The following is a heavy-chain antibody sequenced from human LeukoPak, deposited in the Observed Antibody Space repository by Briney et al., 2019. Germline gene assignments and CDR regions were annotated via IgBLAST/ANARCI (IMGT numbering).Heavy chain of an antibody. V-gene: IGHV4-4*02. CDR2: IYHSGSP. Sequence: SGTLSLTCAVSGGSISSNNWWGWVRQPPGKGLEWIGEIYHSGSPNYNPSLKSRVTISVDKSRNHFSLNLSSVTAADTAVYYCAREGSGCLGYWGQGTLVTVSS. J-gene: IGHJ4*02. CDR3: AREGSGCLGY. CDR1: GGSISSNNW. D-gene: IGHD6-19*01.